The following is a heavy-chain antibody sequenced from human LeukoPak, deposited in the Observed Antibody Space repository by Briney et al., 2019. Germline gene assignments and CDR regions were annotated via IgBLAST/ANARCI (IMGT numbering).Heavy chain of an antibody. CDR1: GGSISSYY. CDR2: IYYSGST. D-gene: IGHD3-22*01. V-gene: IGHV4-59*01. J-gene: IGHJ6*03. CDR3: AKLGTYYYDSSGYRRPVYYYYYMDV. Sequence: SETLSLTCTVSGGSISSYYWSWIRQPPGKGLEWIGYIYYSGSTNYNPSFKSRVPISVDTYKSQFSLKLSSVTAADTAVYYCAKLGTYYYDSSGYRRPVYYYYYMDVWGKGTTVTVSS.